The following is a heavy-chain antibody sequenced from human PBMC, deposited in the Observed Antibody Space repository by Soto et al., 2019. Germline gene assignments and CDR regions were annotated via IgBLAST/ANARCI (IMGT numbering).Heavy chain of an antibody. CDR1: GASISSGGYY. D-gene: IGHD3-22*01. V-gene: IGHV4-31*03. J-gene: IGHJ4*02. Sequence: QVQLQESGPGLVKPSQTLSLTCTVSGASISSGGYYWSWIRQYPGKGLEWIGYVYYSGSTYYNPSLQSRVTMSVDTSKNRFSLKLSSVTAADTAVFYCARGIQHYYDSSAYYYDYWGQGTLVTVSP. CDR3: ARGIQHYYDSSAYYYDY. CDR2: VYYSGST.